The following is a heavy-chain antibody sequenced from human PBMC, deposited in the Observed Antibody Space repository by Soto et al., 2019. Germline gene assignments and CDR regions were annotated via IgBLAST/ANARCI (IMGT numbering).Heavy chain of an antibody. Sequence: GGSLRLSCAASGFTFTNAWINWGRQAPGKGLEWVGRIKSKTDGGTTDYAEPVKGRFAISRDDSNNMVYLQMNSLKIEDTAVYYCTTDSYSTIIIVRFDYWGHGTLVTVS. J-gene: IGHJ4*01. V-gene: IGHV3-15*07. CDR2: IKSKTDGGTT. CDR1: GFTFTNAW. CDR3: TTDSYSTIIIVRFDY. D-gene: IGHD3-22*01.